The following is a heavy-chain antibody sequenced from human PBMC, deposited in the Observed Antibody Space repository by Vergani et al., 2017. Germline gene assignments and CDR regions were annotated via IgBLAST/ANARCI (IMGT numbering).Heavy chain of an antibody. CDR1: GFTFSSYA. CDR3: ARKDSSSRYMDV. J-gene: IGHJ6*03. D-gene: IGHD6-6*01. CDR2: ISSSSSYI. V-gene: IGHV3-21*01. Sequence: EVQLLESGGGLVQPGGSLRLSCAASGFTFSSYAMSWVRQAPGKGLEWVSSISSSSSYIYYADSVKGRFTISRDNAKNSLYLQMNSLRAEDTAVYYCARKDSSSRYMDVWGKGTTVTVSS.